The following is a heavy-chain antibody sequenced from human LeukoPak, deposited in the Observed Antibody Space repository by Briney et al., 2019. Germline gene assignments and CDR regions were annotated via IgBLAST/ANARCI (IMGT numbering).Heavy chain of an antibody. CDR1: GGSISSYY. Sequence: PSETLSLTCTVSGGSISSYYWSWIRQPPGKGLEWIGYIYYSGSTNYNPSLKSRVTISVDTSKNQFSLKLSSVTAADTAVYYCARVVDGVYGSWIDPWGQGTLVTVPS. CDR2: IYYSGST. D-gene: IGHD3-10*01. CDR3: ARVVDGVYGSWIDP. J-gene: IGHJ5*02. V-gene: IGHV4-59*01.